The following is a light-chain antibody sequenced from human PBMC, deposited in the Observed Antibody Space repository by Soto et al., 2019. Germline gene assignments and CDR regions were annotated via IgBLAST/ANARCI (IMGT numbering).Light chain of an antibody. CDR3: QTWDAGILV. V-gene: IGLV4-69*01. CDR2: LNSDGSH. J-gene: IGLJ1*01. Sequence: QPVLTQSPSASASLGASVKLTCTLSSGHNNYAIAWHQQQPEKGPRYLMRLNSDGSHNKGDGIPDRFSGSSSGAERYLLISSLHSEDESDYYCQTWDAGILVFGTGTKLTVL. CDR1: SGHNNYA.